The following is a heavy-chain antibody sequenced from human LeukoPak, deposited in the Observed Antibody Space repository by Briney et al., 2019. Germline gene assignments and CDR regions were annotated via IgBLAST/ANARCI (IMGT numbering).Heavy chain of an antibody. CDR3: ARLVGATRLDY. Sequence: PETLSLTCTVSGGSISTGTYYWGWIRQPPGKGLEWIGIIYYSGTTYYNPSLKSRVTISVDTAKNQFSLKVSSVTAADTAVYYCARLVGATRLDYWGQGTLVIVSS. D-gene: IGHD1-26*01. V-gene: IGHV4-39*01. CDR1: GGSISTGTYY. CDR2: IYYSGTT. J-gene: IGHJ4*02.